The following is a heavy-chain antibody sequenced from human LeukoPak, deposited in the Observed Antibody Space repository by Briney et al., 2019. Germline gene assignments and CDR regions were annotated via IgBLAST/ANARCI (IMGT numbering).Heavy chain of an antibody. CDR2: INPNSGGT. CDR1: GYTFTGYY. D-gene: IGHD6-19*01. Sequence: ASVKVSCKASGYTFTGYYMHWVRQAPGQGLEWMGRINPNSGGTNYAQKFQGRVTMTRDTSISTAYMELSRLRSDDTAVYYCARVSSGWYHFDYWGQGTLVTVSS. J-gene: IGHJ4*02. CDR3: ARVSSGWYHFDY. V-gene: IGHV1-2*06.